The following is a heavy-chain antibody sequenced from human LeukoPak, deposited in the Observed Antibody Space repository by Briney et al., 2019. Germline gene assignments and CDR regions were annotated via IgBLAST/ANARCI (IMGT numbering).Heavy chain of an antibody. CDR2: IYYREST. CDR1: SRSITIYN. Sequence: SETLSLTRTVDSRSITIYNSRLIRQPPGRGLEWIGYIYYRESTNYNPSLKSRVTISVDTSKNQFSVKLSSEATAIYYVYNPAAAPTVVTPYYFDYWGQGTLVTVSS. CDR3: AAAPTVVTPYYFDY. V-gene: IGHV4-59*01. J-gene: IGHJ4*02. D-gene: IGHD4-23*01.